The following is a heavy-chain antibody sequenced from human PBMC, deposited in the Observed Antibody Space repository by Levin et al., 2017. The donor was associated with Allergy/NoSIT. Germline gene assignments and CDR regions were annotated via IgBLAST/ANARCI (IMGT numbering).Heavy chain of an antibody. Sequence: GGSLRLSCAASGFTFSGYTLNWVRQAPGKGLEWVSSISSSSTYIYYADSLKGRFTISRDDAKNSLSLQMNSLRVEDTAVYYCASDGSYDKLDIWGQGTMVTVSS. J-gene: IGHJ3*02. CDR3: ASDGSYDKLDI. D-gene: IGHD3-9*01. CDR1: GFTFSGYT. CDR2: ISSSSTYI. V-gene: IGHV3-21*01.